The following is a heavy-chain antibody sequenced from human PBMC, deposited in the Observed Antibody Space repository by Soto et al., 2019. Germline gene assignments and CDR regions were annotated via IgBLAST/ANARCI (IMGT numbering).Heavy chain of an antibody. CDR3: ARGGYNWNYIDY. V-gene: IGHV3-21*01. CDR1: AFTFSSYS. J-gene: IGHJ4*02. D-gene: IGHD1-20*01. Sequence: PWGSLRLSCSASAFTFSSYSMKWFRQAPGKGLEWVSSISSSSGSSSYIYYADSMKGRFTISRDNAKNSLYLQMNSLRAEDTAVYYCARGGYNWNYIDYWGQGALVTVSS. CDR2: ISSSSGSSSYI.